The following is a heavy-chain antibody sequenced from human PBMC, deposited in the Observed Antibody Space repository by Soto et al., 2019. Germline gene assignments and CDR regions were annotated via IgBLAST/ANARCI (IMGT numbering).Heavy chain of an antibody. J-gene: IGHJ4*02. D-gene: IGHD6-13*01. Sequence: ASVKVSCKASGYTFTRSGISWVRQAPGQGLEWMGWISTYNGDTNYAQKLQGRVTMTTDTSTSTAYMELRSLRSDDTAVYYCAREAAAGTIDYWGQGTLVTVSS. CDR2: ISTYNGDT. CDR3: AREAAAGTIDY. CDR1: GYTFTRSG. V-gene: IGHV1-18*01.